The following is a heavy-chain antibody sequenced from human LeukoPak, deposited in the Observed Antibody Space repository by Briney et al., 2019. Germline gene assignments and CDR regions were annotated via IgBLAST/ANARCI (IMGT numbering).Heavy chain of an antibody. Sequence: GESLRISCKGSGYSFTTYWISWVRQMPGKGLEWMGRIDPSDSYTNYSPSFQGHVTISVDKSISTAYLQWSSLKASDTAMYYCARQGGFYDNRGYNDAFDIWGHGTVVTVSS. V-gene: IGHV5-10-1*01. D-gene: IGHD3-22*01. CDR2: IDPSDSYT. CDR3: ARQGGFYDNRGYNDAFDI. J-gene: IGHJ3*02. CDR1: GYSFTTYW.